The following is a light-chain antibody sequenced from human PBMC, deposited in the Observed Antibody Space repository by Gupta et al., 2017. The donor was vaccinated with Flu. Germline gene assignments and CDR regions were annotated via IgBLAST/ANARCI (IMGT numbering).Light chain of an antibody. CDR3: AAWDDSLSGQLV. CDR2: KNS. V-gene: IGLV1-47*01. J-gene: IGLJ2*01. Sequence: QSVMTQPPSASGTPGQRVTVSCSGSSSNIGTNYVYWYQQLPGTAPKLLIFKNSQRPSGFPDRFSGSQSGTSASLAISGLRSEDEAEYYCAAWDDSLSGQLVFGGGTKLTVL. CDR1: SSNIGTNY.